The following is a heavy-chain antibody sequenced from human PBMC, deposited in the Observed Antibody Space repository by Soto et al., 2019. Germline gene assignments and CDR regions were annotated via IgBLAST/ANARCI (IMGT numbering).Heavy chain of an antibody. Sequence: EVQLVESGGGLVQPGGSLRLSCAGTGFTFSTYWMHWVRQAPGKGLEWVSRIKTDGTITGYADSVKGRFTISRDNAKNTLYLQMNRLRAEVTAGYYCARGGVIVVGLDGWGQGNTVTVSS. D-gene: IGHD3-22*01. CDR1: GFTFSTYW. V-gene: IGHV3-74*01. CDR2: IKTDGTIT. J-gene: IGHJ6*02. CDR3: ARGGVIVVGLDG.